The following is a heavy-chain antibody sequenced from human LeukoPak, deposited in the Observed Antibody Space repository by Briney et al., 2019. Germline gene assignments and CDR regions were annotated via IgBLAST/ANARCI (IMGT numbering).Heavy chain of an antibody. D-gene: IGHD5-18*01. CDR1: GFTFSSYA. CDR3: ARTKRSDTAMAPYNWFDP. J-gene: IGHJ5*02. CDR2: ISYDGSNK. Sequence: GGSLRLSCAASGFTFSSYAMHWVRQAPGKGLEWVAVISYDGSNKYYADSVKGRFTISRDNSKNTLYLQMNSLRAEDTAVYYCARTKRSDTAMAPYNWFDPWGQGTLVTVSS. V-gene: IGHV3-30-3*01.